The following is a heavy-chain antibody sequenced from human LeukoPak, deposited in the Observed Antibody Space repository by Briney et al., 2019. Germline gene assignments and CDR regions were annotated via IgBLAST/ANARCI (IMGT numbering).Heavy chain of an antibody. Sequence: PGGSLRLSCAASGFTFSSYSMNWVRQAPGKGLEWVSAISGSGGSTYYADSVKGRFTISRDNSKNTLYLQMNSLRAEDTAVYYCAKPTHCSSTSCYKYYYYMDVWGKGTTVTVSS. CDR1: GFTFSSYS. CDR3: AKPTHCSSTSCYKYYYYMDV. V-gene: IGHV3-23*01. D-gene: IGHD2-2*02. J-gene: IGHJ6*03. CDR2: ISGSGGST.